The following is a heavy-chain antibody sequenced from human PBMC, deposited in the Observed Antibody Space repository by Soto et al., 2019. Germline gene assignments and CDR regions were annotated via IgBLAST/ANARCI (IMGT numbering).Heavy chain of an antibody. J-gene: IGHJ4*02. D-gene: IGHD7-27*01. CDR3: ARANWYSEY. V-gene: IGHV4-59*11. Sequence: QVHLQESGPGLVKPSETLSLTCTVSGGSINNHYWSWIRQPPGKGLEWIGYIYYTGSTNYNPSLKRRVTMSVETSKNQCSLNLTSLTAADTAIYYCARANWYSEYWGQGTLVTVSS. CDR1: GGSINNHY. CDR2: IYYTGST.